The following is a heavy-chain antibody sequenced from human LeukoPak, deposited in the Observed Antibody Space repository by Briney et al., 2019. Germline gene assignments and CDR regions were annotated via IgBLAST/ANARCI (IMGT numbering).Heavy chain of an antibody. Sequence: SETLSLTCTVSGGSLSRSRDYWGWIRQPPGKGLEWLGSIYYSGSTNYNPSLKSRVTISVDTSKNQFSLKLSSVTAADTAVYYCARSGYDSTYYYYMDVWGKGTTVTISS. V-gene: IGHV4-39*07. J-gene: IGHJ6*03. CDR3: ARSGYDSTYYYYMDV. CDR2: IYYSGST. D-gene: IGHD5-12*01. CDR1: GGSLSRSRDY.